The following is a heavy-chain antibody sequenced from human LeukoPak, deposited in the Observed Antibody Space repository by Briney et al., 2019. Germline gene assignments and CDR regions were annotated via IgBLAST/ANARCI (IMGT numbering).Heavy chain of an antibody. CDR1: GFTFDEYG. CDR2: ISRDGGST. CDR3: AKYRIVGYYDSSGIDY. V-gene: IGHV3-20*04. D-gene: IGHD3-22*01. J-gene: IGHJ4*02. Sequence: GGSLRLSCAASGFTFDEYGMTWVRQAPGQGLEWVSGISRDGGSTGYADSVKGRFTISRDNSKNTLSLQMTSLRAEDTAVYYCAKYRIVGYYDSSGIDYWGQGTLVTVSS.